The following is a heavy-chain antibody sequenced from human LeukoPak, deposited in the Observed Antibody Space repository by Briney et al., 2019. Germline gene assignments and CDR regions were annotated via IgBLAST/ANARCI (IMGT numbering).Heavy chain of an antibody. J-gene: IGHJ4*02. Sequence: GGSPRLSCAASGFTFSDYHMSWIRQAPGKGLGWVSYISLSSTYTNYADSVKGRFTISRDNAKNLLYLQMNSLRAEDTAVYYCARDGWFGELDKDHFDYWGQGTLVTVSS. D-gene: IGHD3-10*01. V-gene: IGHV3-11*06. CDR2: ISLSSTYT. CDR1: GFTFSDYH. CDR3: ARDGWFGELDKDHFDY.